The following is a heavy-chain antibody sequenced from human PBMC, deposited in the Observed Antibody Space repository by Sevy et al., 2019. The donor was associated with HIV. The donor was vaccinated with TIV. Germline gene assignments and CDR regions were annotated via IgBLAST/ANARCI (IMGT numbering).Heavy chain of an antibody. D-gene: IGHD3-10*01. CDR2: IKPDGSKK. Sequence: GGSLRLSCAASGFTFSNYWMTWVRQAPGKGLEWVANIKPDGSKKYYVDSLKGRFTISRDNAKKSLYLQMGSLTDEDTAVYYCARDRRVEYGGSDYWGQGALVTVSS. V-gene: IGHV3-7*03. CDR1: GFTFSNYW. CDR3: ARDRRVEYGGSDY. J-gene: IGHJ4*02.